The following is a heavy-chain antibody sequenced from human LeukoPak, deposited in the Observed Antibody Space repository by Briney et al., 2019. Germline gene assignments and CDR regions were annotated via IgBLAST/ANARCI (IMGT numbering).Heavy chain of an antibody. Sequence: PSETLSLTCAVYGESMIGHYWTWIRQPPGKRLEWIGEIHHSGGTNSNPSLKNRLTMSIDMSKNQFSLNLKSVTAADTAVYYCARATASGLGRAYDHWAQGNLVPVSS. CDR3: ARATASGLGRAYDH. CDR2: IHHSGGT. D-gene: IGHD5-12*01. V-gene: IGHV4-34*01. J-gene: IGHJ4*02. CDR1: GESMIGHY.